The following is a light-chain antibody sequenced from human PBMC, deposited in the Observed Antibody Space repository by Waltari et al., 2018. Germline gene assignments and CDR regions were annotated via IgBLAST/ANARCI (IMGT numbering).Light chain of an antibody. CDR3: QQYKNSPWT. CDR2: EAS. V-gene: IGKV1-5*03. CDR1: ESLSNW. J-gene: IGKJ1*01. Sequence: DMQVTLSPSTLSASFGDRVTITCRASESLSNWLAWFQQKPGKAPKLLIYEASTVASGVPSRFSGSASGTEFTLTISSLQPEDLATYYCQQYKNSPWTFGRGTKVEIE.